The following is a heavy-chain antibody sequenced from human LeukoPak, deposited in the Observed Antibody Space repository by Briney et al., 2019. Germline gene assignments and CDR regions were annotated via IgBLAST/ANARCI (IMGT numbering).Heavy chain of an antibody. Sequence: PSETLSLICTVSGGSISRSSHYWGWIRQPPGKGLEWIGSIYYSGSTYYNPSLKSRVTISVDTSKNQFSLKLSSVTAADTAVYYCARVGSYGHGVYNWFDPWGQGTLVTVSS. CDR1: GGSISRSSHY. J-gene: IGHJ5*02. D-gene: IGHD5-18*01. CDR3: ARVGSYGHGVYNWFDP. V-gene: IGHV4-39*07. CDR2: IYYSGST.